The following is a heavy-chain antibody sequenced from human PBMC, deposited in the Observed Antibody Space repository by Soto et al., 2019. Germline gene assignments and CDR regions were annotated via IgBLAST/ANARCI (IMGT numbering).Heavy chain of an antibody. J-gene: IGHJ4*02. Sequence: GESLKISCEASGYIFTNYWIGWVRQMPGKGLEWMGIIYPGDSDTRYSPSFQDRVSMSVGKPTATAYLQWSTLKASDPATYYGVKHFVKIESSGGPRTFDYWAQGTLVTVSS. CDR3: VKHFVKIESSGGPRTFDY. V-gene: IGHV5-51*01. CDR1: GYIFTNYW. CDR2: IYPGDSDT. D-gene: IGHD3-16*01.